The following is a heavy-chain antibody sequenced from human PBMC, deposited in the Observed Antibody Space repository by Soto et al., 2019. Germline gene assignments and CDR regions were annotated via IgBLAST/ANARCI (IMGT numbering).Heavy chain of an antibody. J-gene: IGHJ6*02. CDR1: GFTFSNYG. CDR2: ISDDGSNK. CDR3: TKRRNVLRFLEWSSGMEV. D-gene: IGHD3-3*01. V-gene: IGHV3-30*18. Sequence: GGSLRLSCAASGFTFSNYGIHWVRQAPGKGLEWVAFISDDGSNKYYADSMKGRFTMSRDNSKSTLYLQMNSLRVEDTAVYYCTKRRNVLRFLEWSSGMEVWGQGTTVTVSS.